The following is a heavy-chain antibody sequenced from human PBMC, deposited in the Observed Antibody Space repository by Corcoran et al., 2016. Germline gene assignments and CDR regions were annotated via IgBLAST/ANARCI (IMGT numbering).Heavy chain of an antibody. CDR3: AREGRYCSSTSCRQPIYGMDV. CDR1: GFTFSSYW. D-gene: IGHD2-2*01. J-gene: IGHJ6*02. V-gene: IGHV3-7*03. Sequence: EVQLVESGGGLVQPGGSLRLSCAASGFTFSSYWMSWVRQAPGKGLEWVANIKQDGSEKYYVDSVKGRFTISRDNAKNSLYLQMNSLRAEDTAVYYCAREGRYCSSTSCRQPIYGMDVWGQGTTVTVSS. CDR2: IKQDGSEK.